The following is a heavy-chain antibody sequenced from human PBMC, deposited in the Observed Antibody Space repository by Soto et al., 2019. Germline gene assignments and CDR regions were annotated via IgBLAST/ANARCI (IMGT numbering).Heavy chain of an antibody. CDR1: GYTFTGPY. D-gene: IGHD6-6*01. CDR3: ARDLISFPSIAASWGWLDH. Sequence: ASVKVSCKASGYTFTGPYMQWVRQAPGQGLEWMGWINPNSGGTNYAQKFQGRVTMTRDTSISTAYMELSRLRSDDTAVYYCARDLISFPSIAASWGWLDHWGQGPFLTVST. V-gene: IGHV1-2*02. J-gene: IGHJ5*02. CDR2: INPNSGGT.